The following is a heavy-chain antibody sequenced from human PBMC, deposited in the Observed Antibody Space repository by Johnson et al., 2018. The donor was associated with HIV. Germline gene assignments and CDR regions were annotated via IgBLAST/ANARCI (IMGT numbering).Heavy chain of an antibody. CDR1: GFTFSGSA. V-gene: IGHV3-73*01. CDR3: TREGRTVAAFTVGAFDI. J-gene: IGHJ3*02. D-gene: IGHD6-19*01. Sequence: VQLVESGGGVVQPGRSLRLSCAASGFTFSGSAMHWVRQASGKGLEWVGRIRSKANSYATAYAASVKGRFTISRDDSKNTAYLQMNSLKTEDTAVYYCTREGRTVAAFTVGAFDIWGQGTMVNVSS. CDR2: IRSKANSYAT.